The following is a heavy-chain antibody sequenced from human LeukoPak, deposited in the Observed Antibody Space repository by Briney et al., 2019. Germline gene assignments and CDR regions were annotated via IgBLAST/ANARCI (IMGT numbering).Heavy chain of an antibody. CDR1: GGSISDYY. D-gene: IGHD2-2*01. V-gene: IGHV4-4*08. CDR3: ARTQCSSTSCYLRRGNAFDI. J-gene: IGHJ3*02. Sequence: SETLSLTCTVSGGSISDYYWRWIRQPPGKGLEWVGYIYSNGSSNCNPSLKSRVTISVDTSKNHFSLNLSSVTAADTAVYYCARTQCSSTSCYLRRGNAFDIWGQGSLVTVS. CDR2: IYSNGSS.